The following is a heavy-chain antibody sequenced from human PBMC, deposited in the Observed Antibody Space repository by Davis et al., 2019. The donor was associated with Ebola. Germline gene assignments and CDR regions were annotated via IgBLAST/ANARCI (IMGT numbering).Heavy chain of an antibody. CDR3: ARFFGDGYSW. Sequence: GESLKISCAASGFTFSSYAMHWVRQAPGKGLEWVAVISYDGSNKYYADSVKGRFTISRDNSKNTLYLQMNSLRAEDTAVYYCARFFGDGYSWWGQGTLVTVSS. CDR1: GFTFSSYA. J-gene: IGHJ4*02. V-gene: IGHV3-30-3*01. CDR2: ISYDGSNK. D-gene: IGHD5-24*01.